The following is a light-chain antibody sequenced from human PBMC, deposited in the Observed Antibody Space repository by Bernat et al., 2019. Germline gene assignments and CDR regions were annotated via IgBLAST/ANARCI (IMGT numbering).Light chain of an antibody. CDR3: CSYAGSSTSLYV. Sequence: QSALTQPASVSGSPGQSITISCTVTSSDVGSYNLFSWYQQHPGKAPKLMIYEVSKRPSGVSNRFSGSKSGNTASLTISGLQAEDEAEYYCCSYAGSSTSLYVFGTGTKVTVL. CDR2: EVS. V-gene: IGLV2-23*02. CDR1: SSDVGSYNL. J-gene: IGLJ1*01.